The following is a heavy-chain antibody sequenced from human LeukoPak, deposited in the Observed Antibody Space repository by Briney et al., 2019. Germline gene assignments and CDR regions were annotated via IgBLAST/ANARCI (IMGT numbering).Heavy chain of an antibody. D-gene: IGHD1-26*01. CDR3: ARDLGYSPDAFDI. CDR2: INSSSSYI. CDR1: GFTFSSYS. J-gene: IGHJ3*02. V-gene: IGHV3-21*01. Sequence: GGSLRLSCAASGFTFSSYSMNWVRQAPGKGLEWVSSINSSSSYIYYADSVKGRFTISRDNAKNSLYLQMNSLRAEDTAVYYCARDLGYSPDAFDIWGQGTMVTVSS.